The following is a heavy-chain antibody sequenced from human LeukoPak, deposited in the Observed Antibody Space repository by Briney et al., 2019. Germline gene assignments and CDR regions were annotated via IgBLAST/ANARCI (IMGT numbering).Heavy chain of an antibody. CDR1: GFTFSSYA. J-gene: IGHJ4*02. Sequence: QPGGSLRLSCAASGFTFSSYAMHWVRQAPGKGLEWVAVISYDGSNKYYADSAKGRFTISRDNSKNTLYLQMNSLRAEDTAVYYCAKDHKTGVFDYWGQGTLVTVSS. CDR3: AKDHKTGVFDY. D-gene: IGHD7-27*01. V-gene: IGHV3-30-3*01. CDR2: ISYDGSNK.